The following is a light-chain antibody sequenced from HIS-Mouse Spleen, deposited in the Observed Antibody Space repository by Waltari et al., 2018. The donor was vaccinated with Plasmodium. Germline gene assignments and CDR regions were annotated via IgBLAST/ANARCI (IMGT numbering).Light chain of an antibody. CDR3: QQRSNWPSLT. V-gene: IGKV3-11*01. CDR2: DAP. Sequence: EIVLTQSPATLSLSPGERAIFPCRASQSFSSYLAWYQQKPGQAPRPLIYDAPNRATGIPARFSGSGSGTDFTLTISSLEPEDFAVYYCQQRSNWPSLTFGGGTKVEIK. CDR1: QSFSSY. J-gene: IGKJ4*01.